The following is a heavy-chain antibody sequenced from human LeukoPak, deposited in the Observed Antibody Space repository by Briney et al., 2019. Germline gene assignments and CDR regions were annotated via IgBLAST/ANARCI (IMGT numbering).Heavy chain of an antibody. Sequence: ASVKVSCKPSGYNFPSYGINWVRQAPGQGLEWMGCIRPHTGETNSAQRFQDRVTMTTDTSTTTAYMELRSLRFDDTAVYYCARDRGGNRSAIFYWGQGCLVTVSS. D-gene: IGHD2-2*01. CDR1: GYNFPSYG. V-gene: IGHV1-18*01. CDR2: IRPHTGET. J-gene: IGHJ4*02. CDR3: ARDRGGNRSAIFY.